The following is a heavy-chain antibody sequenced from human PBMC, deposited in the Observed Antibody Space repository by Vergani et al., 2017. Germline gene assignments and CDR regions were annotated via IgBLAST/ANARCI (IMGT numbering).Heavy chain of an antibody. V-gene: IGHV5-10-1*03. D-gene: IGHD3-16*02. CDR2: IDPSDSYT. CDR3: AALVEGGVIVGDY. Sequence: EVQLVQSGAEVKTPGESLRISCKGSGYSFTSYWISWVRQMPGKGLEWMGRIDPSDSYTNYSPSFQGHVTISADMSTSTAYMELSSLRSEDTAVYYCAALVEGGVIVGDYWGQGTLVTVSS. CDR1: GYSFTSYW. J-gene: IGHJ4*02.